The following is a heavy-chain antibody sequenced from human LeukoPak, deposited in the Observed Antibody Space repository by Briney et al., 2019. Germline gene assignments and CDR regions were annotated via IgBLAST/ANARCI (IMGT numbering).Heavy chain of an antibody. J-gene: IGHJ6*02. V-gene: IGHV4-59*01. Sequence: SEALSLTCTVSGGSISSYYWSWLRQPPGKGLEWIGYIYYSGSTNYNPSLKSRVTISVDTSKNQFSLKLSSVTAADTAVYYCARLEALDYYGMDVWGQGTTVTVSS. D-gene: IGHD3-3*01. CDR1: GGSISSYY. CDR3: ARLEALDYYGMDV. CDR2: IYYSGST.